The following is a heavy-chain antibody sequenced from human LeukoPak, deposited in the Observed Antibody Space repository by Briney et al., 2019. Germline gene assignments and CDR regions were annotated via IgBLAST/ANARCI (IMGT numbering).Heavy chain of an antibody. V-gene: IGHV1-2*02. D-gene: IGHD3-10*01. CDR1: GYTFTGYW. Sequence: ASVKVSCKAFGYTFTGYWMHWVRQAPGQGLEWMGWISPNTGDTNYAQKFQGRVTMTRDTSISTAFMELYRLRSDDTAVYYCARGPLGGYGSGSQADYWGQGTLVTVSS. J-gene: IGHJ4*02. CDR2: ISPNTGDT. CDR3: ARGPLGGYGSGSQADY.